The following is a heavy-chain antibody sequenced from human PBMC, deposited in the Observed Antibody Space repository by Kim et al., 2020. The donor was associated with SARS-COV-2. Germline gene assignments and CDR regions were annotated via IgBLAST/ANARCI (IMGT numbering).Heavy chain of an antibody. CDR2: IIPIFGTA. CDR1: GGTFSSYA. D-gene: IGHD3-16*02. CDR3: ARDRESQDYVWGSYRYPDFDY. J-gene: IGHJ4*02. Sequence: SVKVSCKASGGTFSSYAISWVRQAPGQGLEWMGGIIPIFGTANYAQKFQGRVTITADESTSTAYMELSSLRSEDTAVYYCARDRESQDYVWGSYRYPDFDYWGQGTLVTVSS. V-gene: IGHV1-69*13.